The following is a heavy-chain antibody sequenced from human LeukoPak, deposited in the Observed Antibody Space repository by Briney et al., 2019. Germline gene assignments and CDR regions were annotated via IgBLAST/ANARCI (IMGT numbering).Heavy chain of an antibody. V-gene: IGHV3-30*02. D-gene: IGHD5-18*01. CDR2: IRYDGSDK. CDR3: AKAGWIQLSPYYYYYMDV. CDR1: GFTFSSYG. J-gene: IGHJ6*03. Sequence: GRSLRLSCAASGFTFSSYGMHWVRQAPGKGLEWVAFIRYDGSDKSYADSVKGRFTISRDSSKNTLYLQMNSLRAEDTAVYYCAKAGWIQLSPYYYYYMDVWGKGTTVTVSS.